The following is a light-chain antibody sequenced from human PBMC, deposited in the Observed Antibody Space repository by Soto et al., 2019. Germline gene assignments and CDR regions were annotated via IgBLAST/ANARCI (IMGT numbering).Light chain of an antibody. V-gene: IGKV3-15*01. J-gene: IGKJ5*01. CDR1: ETILSN. CDR2: GAS. Sequence: VLTQYQGTLSLSPGERATLSFRASETILSNLAWYQQKPGRAPRLLIYGASNRATGIPARFSGSGSGTEFTLTISSLQSEDFAVYYCQQYNNWPITFGQGTRLEIK. CDR3: QQYNNWPIT.